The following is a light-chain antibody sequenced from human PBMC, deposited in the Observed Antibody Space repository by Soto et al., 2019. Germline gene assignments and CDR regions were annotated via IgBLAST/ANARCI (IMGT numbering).Light chain of an antibody. Sequence: SYELTQPPSVSVAPGKTARITCGGNNIGSKTVHWYQQKPGQAPVLVIYYDSDRPSGIPERFSGSNSGNTATLTISRVEAGDEADYYCQVWDNSSDHSVVFGGGTKVTVL. V-gene: IGLV3-21*04. CDR2: YDS. CDR3: QVWDNSSDHSVV. CDR1: NIGSKT. J-gene: IGLJ2*01.